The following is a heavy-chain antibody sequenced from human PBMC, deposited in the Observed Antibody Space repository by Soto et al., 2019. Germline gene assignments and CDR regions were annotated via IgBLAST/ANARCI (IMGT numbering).Heavy chain of an antibody. V-gene: IGHV1-69*13. J-gene: IGHJ4*02. CDR2: IIPIFGTA. CDR1: GGTFSSYA. CDR3: ARGPDYYDSSGYFIPFDY. Sequence: SVKVSCKASGGTFSSYAISWVRQAPGQGLEWMGGIIPIFGTANYAQKFQGRVTITADESTSTAYMELSSLRSEDTAVYYCARGPDYYDSSGYFIPFDYWGQGTLVTVS. D-gene: IGHD3-22*01.